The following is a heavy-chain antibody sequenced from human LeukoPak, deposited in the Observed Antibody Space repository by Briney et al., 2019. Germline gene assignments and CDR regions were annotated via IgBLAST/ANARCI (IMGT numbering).Heavy chain of an antibody. CDR1: GFTFSSYG. V-gene: IGHV3-33*06. J-gene: IGHJ4*02. Sequence: PGRSLRLSCAASGFTFSSYGMHWVLQAPGKGLEWVAVIWYDGSNKYYADSVKGRFTISRDNSKNTLYLQMNSLRAEDTAVYYCAKDIPPDCSSTSCYPPGFDYWGQGTLVTVSS. CDR2: IWYDGSNK. CDR3: AKDIPPDCSSTSCYPPGFDY. D-gene: IGHD2-2*01.